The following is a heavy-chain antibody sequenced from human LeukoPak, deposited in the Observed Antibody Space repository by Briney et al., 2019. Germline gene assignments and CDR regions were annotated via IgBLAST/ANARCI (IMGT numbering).Heavy chain of an antibody. CDR1: GFTFSSYS. CDR2: ISSSSSYI. J-gene: IGHJ4*02. CDR3: ARQTKGYGSGAIDY. Sequence: GGSLRLSCAASGFTFSSYSMNWVRQAPGKGLEWVSSISSSSSYIYYADSVKGRFTISRDNAKNSLYLQVNSLRAEDTAVYYCARQTKGYGSGAIDYWGQGTLVTVSS. V-gene: IGHV3-21*01. D-gene: IGHD3-10*01.